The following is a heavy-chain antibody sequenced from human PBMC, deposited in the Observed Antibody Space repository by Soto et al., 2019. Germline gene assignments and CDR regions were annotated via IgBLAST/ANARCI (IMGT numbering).Heavy chain of an antibody. J-gene: IGHJ4*02. CDR3: ARGGGSGIFDY. V-gene: IGHV3-74*01. CDR2: INSDGTTT. Sequence: EVQLVESGGGLVQPGGSLRLSCGLSGFTFIDYWIHWVRQAPGKGLVWVSRINSDGTTTTYADSVKGRFTVSRDNAKSTLYLPMISLRAEDTAVYYCARGGGSGIFDYWGQGTLVIVSS. D-gene: IGHD3-10*01. CDR1: GFTFIDYW.